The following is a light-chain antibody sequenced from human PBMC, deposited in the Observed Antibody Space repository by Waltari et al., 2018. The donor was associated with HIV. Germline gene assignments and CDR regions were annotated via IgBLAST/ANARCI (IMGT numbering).Light chain of an antibody. CDR2: VKSDGSH. V-gene: IGLV4-69*01. Sequence: VKLTCTLNSAHSTYAIAWHQQQPGKGPRFLLKVKSDGSHIKGDGIPDRFSGSSFGAERYLTITSLRSDDEADYYCQTWGTGIRVFGGGTKLTVL. CDR3: QTWGTGIRV. CDR1: SAHSTYA. J-gene: IGLJ3*02.